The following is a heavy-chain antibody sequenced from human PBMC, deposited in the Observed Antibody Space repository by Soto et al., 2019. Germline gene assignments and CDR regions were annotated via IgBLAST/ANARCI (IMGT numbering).Heavy chain of an antibody. D-gene: IGHD3-10*01. Sequence: LQLEESGPGLVKPSETLSLTCTVSGASITGSRYYWGWIRQPPGKGLEWIGTIYHIGSPYYNPSLKRRLTMSVDTAKKQVSLRLTSVTAADTAVYYCVKTYGSMNWFDLWGQGTLVTVSS. CDR3: VKTYGSMNWFDL. CDR2: IYHIGSP. J-gene: IGHJ5*02. CDR1: GASITGSRYY. V-gene: IGHV4-39*01.